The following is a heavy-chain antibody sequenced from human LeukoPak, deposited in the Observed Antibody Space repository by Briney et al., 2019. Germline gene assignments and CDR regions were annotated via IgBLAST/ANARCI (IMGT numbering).Heavy chain of an antibody. CDR2: INPNSGGT. CDR3: ARDPPAYYDSSGYATGFDY. Sequence: ASVKVSCKASGYTFTSYAMNWVRQAPGQGLEWMGWINPNSGGTNYAQKFQGRVTMTRDTSISTAYMELSRLRSDDTAVYYCARDPPAYYDSSGYATGFDYWGQGTLVTVSS. CDR1: GYTFTSYA. J-gene: IGHJ4*02. D-gene: IGHD3-22*01. V-gene: IGHV1-2*02.